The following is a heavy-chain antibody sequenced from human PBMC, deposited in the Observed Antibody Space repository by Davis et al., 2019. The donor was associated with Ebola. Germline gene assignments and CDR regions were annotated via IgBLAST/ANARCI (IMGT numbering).Heavy chain of an antibody. CDR3: ARYQQLAAYYFDY. CDR2: INPSGGST. D-gene: IGHD6-6*01. CDR1: GGTFSSYA. J-gene: IGHJ4*02. Sequence: ASVKVSCKASGGTFSSYAISWVRQAPGQGLEWMGIINPSGGSTSYAQKFQGRVTMTRDTSTSTVYMELSSLRSEDTAVYYCARYQQLAAYYFDYGGQGTLVTVSS. V-gene: IGHV1-46*01.